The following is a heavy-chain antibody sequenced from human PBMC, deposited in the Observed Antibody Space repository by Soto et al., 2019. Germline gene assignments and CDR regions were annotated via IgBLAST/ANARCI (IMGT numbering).Heavy chain of an antibody. Sequence: SVKVSCKASGGTFSSYAISWVRQAPGQGLEWMGGIIPIFGTANYAQKFQGRVTITADESTSTAYMELSSLRSEDTAVYYCARVINQFAAAGINWFDPWGQGTLVTVSS. D-gene: IGHD6-13*01. CDR2: IIPIFGTA. J-gene: IGHJ5*02. CDR1: GGTFSSYA. CDR3: ARVINQFAAAGINWFDP. V-gene: IGHV1-69*13.